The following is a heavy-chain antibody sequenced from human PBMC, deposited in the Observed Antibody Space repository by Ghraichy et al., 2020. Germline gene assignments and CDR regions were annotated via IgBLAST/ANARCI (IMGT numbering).Heavy chain of an antibody. CDR2: ISSSSSYI. Sequence: TCAASGFTFSSYSMNWVRQAPGKGLEWVSSISSSSSYIYYADSVKGRFTISRDNAKNSLYLQMNSLRAEDTAVYYCARDGYCSSTSCYVYGMDVWGQGTTVTVSS. V-gene: IGHV3-21*01. J-gene: IGHJ6*02. CDR1: GFTFSSYS. D-gene: IGHD2-2*03. CDR3: ARDGYCSSTSCYVYGMDV.